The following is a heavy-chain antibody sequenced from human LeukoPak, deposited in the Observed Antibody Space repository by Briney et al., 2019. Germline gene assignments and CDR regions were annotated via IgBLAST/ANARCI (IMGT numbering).Heavy chain of an antibody. CDR1: GFTFSNYG. D-gene: IGHD5-12*01. J-gene: IGHJ4*02. CDR2: ISYDGGNK. Sequence: GGSLRLSCAASGFTFSNYGMHWVRQAPGKGLEWVATISYDGGNKYYVDSVKGRFTVSRDNPKNTLYLQMNSLRAEDTAVYYCAKGPGWLRDFDYWGQGTLVTVSS. CDR3: AKGPGWLRDFDY. V-gene: IGHV3-30*18.